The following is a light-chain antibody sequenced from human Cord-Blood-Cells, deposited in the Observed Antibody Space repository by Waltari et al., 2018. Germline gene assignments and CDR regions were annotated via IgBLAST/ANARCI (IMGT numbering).Light chain of an antibody. CDR2: EGS. CDR3: CSYAGSSTV. J-gene: IGLJ2*01. CDR1: SRAFGLYNL. V-gene: IGLV2-23*01. Sequence: QSPLTQPAPGSGSPEQSITISCTGTSRAFGLYNLFSWYQQHPGKAPKLMIYEGSKRPSGVSNRFSGSKSGNTASLTISGLQAEDEADYYCCSYAGSSTVFGGGTKLTVL.